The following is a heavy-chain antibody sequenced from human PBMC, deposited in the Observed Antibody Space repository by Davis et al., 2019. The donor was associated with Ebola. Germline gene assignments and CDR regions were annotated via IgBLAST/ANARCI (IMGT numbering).Heavy chain of an antibody. V-gene: IGHV1-3*01. D-gene: IGHD4-23*01. Sequence: ASVKVSCKASGYTFTSYAMHWVRQAPGQRLEWMGWINARNGNTKYSQKFQGRVTITRDTSASTAYMELSSLRSEDTAVYYCARMTTVDPDYWGQGTLVTVSS. CDR3: ARMTTVDPDY. CDR2: INARNGNT. J-gene: IGHJ4*02. CDR1: GYTFTSYA.